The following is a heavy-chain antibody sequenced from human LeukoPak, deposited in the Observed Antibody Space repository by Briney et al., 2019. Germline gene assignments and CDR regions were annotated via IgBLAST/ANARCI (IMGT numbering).Heavy chain of an antibody. J-gene: IGHJ4*02. CDR1: GFTFSSYS. V-gene: IGHV3-21*01. CDR2: ISSSSSYI. Sequence: GGTLRLSCAASGFTFSSYSMNWVRQAPGKGLEWVSSISSSSSYIYYADSVKGRFTISRDNAKNSLYLQMNSLRAEDTAVYYCARGTPAYDSSGYDFDYWGQGTLVTVSS. D-gene: IGHD3-22*01. CDR3: ARGTPAYDSSGYDFDY.